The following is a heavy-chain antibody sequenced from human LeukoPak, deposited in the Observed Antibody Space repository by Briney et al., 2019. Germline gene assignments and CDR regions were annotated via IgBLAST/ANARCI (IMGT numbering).Heavy chain of an antibody. CDR1: GFTFSSHA. D-gene: IGHD4/OR15-4a*01. V-gene: IGHV3-23*01. J-gene: IGHJ4*02. CDR3: ANEEVPNDY. Sequence: GGSLILSCVVSGFTFSSHAMTWVRQAPGKGLEWVSAIDIGGDITFYADSVQGRFIISRDNSKNTVYLQMNSLRVEDTAVYYCANEEVPNDYWGQGTLVTVSS. CDR2: IDIGGDIT.